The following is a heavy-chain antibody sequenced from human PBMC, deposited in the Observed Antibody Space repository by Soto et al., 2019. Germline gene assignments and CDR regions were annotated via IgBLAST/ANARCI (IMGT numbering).Heavy chain of an antibody. CDR2: IYYSGST. CDR3: ARLVLFSGSYPYYYYYYGMDV. V-gene: IGHV4-59*01. Sequence: PSETLSLTCTVSGGSISSYYWSWIRQPPGKGLEWIGYIYYSGSTNYNPSLKSRVTISVDTSKNQFSLKLSSVTAADTAVYYCARLVLFSGSYPYYYYYYGMDVWGQGTTVTV. J-gene: IGHJ6*02. D-gene: IGHD1-26*01. CDR1: GGSISSYY.